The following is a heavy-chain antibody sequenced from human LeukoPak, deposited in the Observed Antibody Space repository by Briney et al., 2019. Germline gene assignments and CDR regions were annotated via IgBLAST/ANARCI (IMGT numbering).Heavy chain of an antibody. CDR3: TRASSILGDAFDV. CDR1: GGSISSGGYY. V-gene: IGHV4-30-2*06. D-gene: IGHD3-10*01. J-gene: IGHJ3*01. Sequence: SQSLSLTCNVSGGSISSGGYYWSWIRQSPGKGLEWIGYICHTGNTYYNPSLKSRVTISVDRSKNQFSLKLTSVTAADTAMYYCTRASSILGDAFDVWGQGTMVTVSS. CDR2: ICHTGNT.